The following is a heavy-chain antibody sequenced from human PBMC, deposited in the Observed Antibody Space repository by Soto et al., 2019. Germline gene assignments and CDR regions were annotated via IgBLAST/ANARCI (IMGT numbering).Heavy chain of an antibody. D-gene: IGHD3-16*02. CDR1: GFTFSSYD. J-gene: IGHJ6*02. Sequence: GGSLRLSCAASGFTFSSYDMHWVRQATGKGLEWVSAIGTAGDTYYPGSVKGRFTISRENAKNSLYLQMNSLRAEDTAVYYCARRGVWGSYRPMDVWGQGTTVTVSS. CDR3: ARRGVWGSYRPMDV. V-gene: IGHV3-13*01. CDR2: IGTAGDT.